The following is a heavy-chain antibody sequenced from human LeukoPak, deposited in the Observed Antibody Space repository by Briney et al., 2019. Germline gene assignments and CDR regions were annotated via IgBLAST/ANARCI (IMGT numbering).Heavy chain of an antibody. D-gene: IGHD3-10*01. J-gene: IGHJ4*02. Sequence: PGRSLRLSCAASGFTFSSYGMHWVRQAPGKGLEWVAVISYDGSNKYYADSVKGRFTISRDNSKNTLYLQMNSLRAEDTAVYYCAKDVRAGYGSGTYYTGYWGQGTLVTVSS. CDR3: AKDVRAGYGSGTYYTGY. CDR2: ISYDGSNK. CDR1: GFTFSSYG. V-gene: IGHV3-30*18.